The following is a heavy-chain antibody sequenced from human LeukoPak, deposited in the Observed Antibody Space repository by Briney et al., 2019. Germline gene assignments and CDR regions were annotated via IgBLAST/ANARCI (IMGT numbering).Heavy chain of an antibody. CDR1: GFTFSDYS. Sequence: GGSLRLSCEASGFTFSDYSMNWVRQAPGKGLEWLSYISYSGSTIYYADSVKGRFTISRDNAKNSVSLQMNSLRDEDTAVYYCARGMSGDDVGRWLDPWGQGTLVTVSS. CDR3: ARGMSGDDVGRWLDP. D-gene: IGHD4-17*01. V-gene: IGHV3-48*02. CDR2: ISYSGSTI. J-gene: IGHJ5*02.